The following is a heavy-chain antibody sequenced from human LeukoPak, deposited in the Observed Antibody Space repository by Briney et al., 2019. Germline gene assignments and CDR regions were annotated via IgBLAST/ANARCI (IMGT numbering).Heavy chain of an antibody. V-gene: IGHV1-18*01. CDR1: GYTFTSYG. J-gene: IGHJ6*03. CDR3: ARGAVLRYFDSNGYYYYMDV. Sequence: ASVKVSCKASGYTFTSYGISWLRQAPGQRLEWMGWISAYNGNTNYAQKLQGRVTMTTDTSTSTAYMELRSLRSEDTAVYYCARGAVLRYFDSNGYYYYMDVWGKGTTVTISS. D-gene: IGHD3-9*01. CDR2: ISAYNGNT.